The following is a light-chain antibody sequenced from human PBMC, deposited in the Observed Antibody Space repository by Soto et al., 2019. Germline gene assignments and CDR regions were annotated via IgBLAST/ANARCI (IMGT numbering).Light chain of an antibody. Sequence: QSALTQPPSASRSPGQSVTISFTGTSSDVGGYNYVSWYQQHPGKAPKLMIYEVSKRPSGVPDRFSGSKSGNTASLTVSGLQAEDEADYYCSSPKVFGTGTKVTVL. V-gene: IGLV2-8*01. CDR2: EVS. CDR1: SSDVGGYNY. CDR3: SSPKV. J-gene: IGLJ1*01.